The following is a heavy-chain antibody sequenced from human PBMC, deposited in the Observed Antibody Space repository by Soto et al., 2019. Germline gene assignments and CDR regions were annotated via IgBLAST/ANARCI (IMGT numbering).Heavy chain of an antibody. CDR2: INPNSGGT. Sequence: ASVKVSCKASGYTFTGYYMHWVRQAPGQGLEWMGWINPNSGGTNYAQKFQGRVTMTRDTSISTAYMELSRLRSDDTAVYYCARVRTTMVRGVFNWFDPWGQGTLVTVSS. D-gene: IGHD3-10*01. CDR1: GYTFTGYY. J-gene: IGHJ5*02. CDR3: ARVRTTMVRGVFNWFDP. V-gene: IGHV1-2*02.